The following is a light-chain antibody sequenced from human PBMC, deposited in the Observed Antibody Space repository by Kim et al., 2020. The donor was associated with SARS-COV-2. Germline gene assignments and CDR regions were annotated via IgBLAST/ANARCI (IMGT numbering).Light chain of an antibody. CDR3: NSRDSNENVF. J-gene: IGLJ2*01. CDR2: GKN. CDR1: SLRSYY. V-gene: IGLV3-19*01. Sequence: VALGQTVRITCQGDSLRSYYATWYQQKPGQAPILVIYGKNNRPSGIPDRFSGSNSGNTASLTITGTQAGDEADYYCNSRDSNENVFFGGGTQLTVL.